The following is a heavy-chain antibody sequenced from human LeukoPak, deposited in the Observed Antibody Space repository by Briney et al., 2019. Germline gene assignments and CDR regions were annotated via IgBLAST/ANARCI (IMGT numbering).Heavy chain of an antibody. CDR3: ARGQACGGHCYENFDY. CDR2: INWNGGST. D-gene: IGHD2-21*02. CDR1: GFTFDDYG. Sequence: RPGRSLRLSCAASGFTFDDYGMSLVRQAPGKGLEWVSGINWNGGSTGYADSVKGRFTISRDNAKNSLYLQMNSLRAEDTALYYCARGQACGGHCYENFDYWGQGTLVTVSS. J-gene: IGHJ4*02. V-gene: IGHV3-20*04.